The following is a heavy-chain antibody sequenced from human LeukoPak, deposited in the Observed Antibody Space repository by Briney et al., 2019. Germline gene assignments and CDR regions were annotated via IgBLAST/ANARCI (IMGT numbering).Heavy chain of an antibody. D-gene: IGHD3-22*01. J-gene: IGHJ4*02. CDR1: GFAFSSYS. CDR2: ISSTSGYI. Sequence: GGSLRLSCAASGFAFSSYSFNWVRQSPGKGLEWVSSISSTSGYIYYADSVKGRFTVSRDNAKNSLYLQMDSLRAEDTAVYLCARDGASHLITTIVGDYFDYWGQGILVTVSS. V-gene: IGHV3-21*01. CDR3: ARDGASHLITTIVGDYFDY.